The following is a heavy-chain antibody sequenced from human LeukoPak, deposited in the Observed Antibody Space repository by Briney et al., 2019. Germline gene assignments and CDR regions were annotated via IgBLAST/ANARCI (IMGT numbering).Heavy chain of an antibody. V-gene: IGHV4-59*08. Sequence: SETLSLTCTVSGGSISRYYWSWIRQPPGKGLEWIGYIYYSGSTNYNPSLKSRVTISVDTSKNQFSLKLSSVTAADTAVYYCARLLWFGELLSNSYGMDVWGQGTTVTVSS. CDR1: GGSISRYY. CDR3: ARLLWFGELLSNSYGMDV. CDR2: IYYSGST. D-gene: IGHD3-10*01. J-gene: IGHJ6*02.